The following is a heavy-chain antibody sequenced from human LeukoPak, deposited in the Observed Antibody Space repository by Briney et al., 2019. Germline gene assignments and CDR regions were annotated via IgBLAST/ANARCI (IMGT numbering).Heavy chain of an antibody. CDR1: GYTLTELS. Sequence: ASVKVSCKVSGYTLTELSMHWVRQAPGKGLEWMGGFDPEDGETIYAQKFQGRVTMTEDTSTDTAYMELSSLRSEDTAVYYCATGYSSSWYVVGWFDPWGQGTLVTVSS. CDR3: ATGYSSSWYVVGWFDP. CDR2: FDPEDGET. V-gene: IGHV1-24*01. J-gene: IGHJ5*02. D-gene: IGHD6-13*01.